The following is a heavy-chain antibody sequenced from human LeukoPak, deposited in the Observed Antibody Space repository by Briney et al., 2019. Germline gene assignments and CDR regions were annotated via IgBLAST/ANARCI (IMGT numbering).Heavy chain of an antibody. CDR2: IYSGGST. Sequence: GGSLRLSCAASGFTVSSNYMSWVRQAPGKGLEWVSVIYSGGSTYYADSVKGRFTISRDNSKNTLYLQMNSLRAEDTAVYYCARGRGSVAGQVLVYWGQGTLVTVSS. CDR1: GFTVSSNY. CDR3: ARGRGSVAGQVLVY. V-gene: IGHV3-66*01. J-gene: IGHJ4*02. D-gene: IGHD6-19*01.